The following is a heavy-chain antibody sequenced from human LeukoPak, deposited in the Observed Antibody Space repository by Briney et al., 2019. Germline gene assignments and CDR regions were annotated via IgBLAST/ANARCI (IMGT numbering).Heavy chain of an antibody. J-gene: IGHJ4*02. D-gene: IGHD2-2*01. CDR2: ITNDGSRT. V-gene: IGHV3-74*01. CDR3: PPHQGRNPAH. Sequence: GGSLRLSCAASGLTFSRHWMHWVRHAPGKGLVWVSRITNDGSRTTYADSLKGPVTISRDHPKNTLYLQLHSLRPQDPALYYCPPHQGRNPAHWGQGTLVTVSS. CDR1: GLTFSRHW.